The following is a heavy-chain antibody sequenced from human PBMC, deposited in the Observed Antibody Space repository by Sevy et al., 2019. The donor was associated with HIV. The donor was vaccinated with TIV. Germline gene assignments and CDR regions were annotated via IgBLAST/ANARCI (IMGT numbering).Heavy chain of an antibody. Sequence: GESLKISCKGSGYSFTTYWIGWVRQMPGKGLEWMGIIYPGDSDTTYSPSFQGQVTISADKSISTAYLQWSSLKASDTAMYYCARHRIGVGSVGYYFDYWGQGTLVTVSS. J-gene: IGHJ4*02. CDR2: IYPGDSDT. CDR1: GYSFTTYW. D-gene: IGHD2-15*01. CDR3: ARHRIGVGSVGYYFDY. V-gene: IGHV5-51*01.